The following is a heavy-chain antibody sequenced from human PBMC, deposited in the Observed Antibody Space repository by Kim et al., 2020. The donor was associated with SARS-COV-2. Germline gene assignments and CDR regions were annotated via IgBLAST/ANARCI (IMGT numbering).Heavy chain of an antibody. CDR3: AKEMGEAAGSGYFEH. CDR1: GFSFSRYA. CDR2: LSGSGGTT. J-gene: IGHJ1*01. D-gene: IGHD6-13*01. Sequence: GGSLRLSCAASGFSFSRYAMSWVRQAPGKGLEWVSGLSGSGGTTNYADSVKGRFTISRDNSKNTLYLQMHSLRVEDTAVYYCAKEMGEAAGSGYFEHWGQGTLVTVSS. V-gene: IGHV3-23*01.